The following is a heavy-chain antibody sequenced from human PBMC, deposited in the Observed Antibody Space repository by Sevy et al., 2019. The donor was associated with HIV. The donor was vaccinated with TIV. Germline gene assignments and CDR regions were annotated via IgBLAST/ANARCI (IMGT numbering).Heavy chain of an antibody. CDR1: GYSFTDHW. V-gene: IGHV5-51*01. J-gene: IGHJ4*02. CDR3: ATSRSGYLDSSGYYIY. Sequence: GESLKISCKGSGYSFTDHWIGWVRQKPGKGLEWMGIIYPDDSETRYSPSFQGQVTFSADKSINTAYLQWSRLKASDTAMYHCATSRSGYLDSSGYYIYWGQGTLVTVSS. CDR2: IYPDDSET. D-gene: IGHD3-22*01.